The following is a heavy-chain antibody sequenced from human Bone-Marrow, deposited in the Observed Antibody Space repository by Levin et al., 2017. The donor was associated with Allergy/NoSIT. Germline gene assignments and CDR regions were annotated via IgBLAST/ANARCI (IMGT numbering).Heavy chain of an antibody. V-gene: IGHV3-30*18. CDR2: ISYDGSNK. D-gene: IGHD3-10*01. CDR3: AKEIDYYGSGSQYYFDY. J-gene: IGHJ4*02. CDR1: GFTFSSYG. Sequence: PGGSLRLSCAASGFTFSSYGMHWVRQAPGKGLEWVAVISYDGSNKYYADSVKGRFTISRDNSKNTLYLQMNSLRAEDTAVYYCAKEIDYYGSGSQYYFDYWGQGTLVTVSS.